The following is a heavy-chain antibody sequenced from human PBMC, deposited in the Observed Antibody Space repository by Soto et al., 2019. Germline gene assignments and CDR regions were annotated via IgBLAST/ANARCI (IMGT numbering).Heavy chain of an antibody. CDR1: GYTFTSYG. Sequence: QVPLVQSGAEVKKPGASVKVSCKASGYTFTSYGISWVRQAPGQGLEWMGWISAYNGNTNYAQKLQGRVTMTTDTSTSTAYMELRSLRSDDTAVYYCARDRADILTGYASYGMDVWGQGTTVTVSS. J-gene: IGHJ6*02. D-gene: IGHD3-9*01. V-gene: IGHV1-18*01. CDR3: ARDRADILTGYASYGMDV. CDR2: ISAYNGNT.